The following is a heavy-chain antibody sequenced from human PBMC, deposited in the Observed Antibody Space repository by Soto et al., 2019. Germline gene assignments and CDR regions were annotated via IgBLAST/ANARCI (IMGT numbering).Heavy chain of an antibody. D-gene: IGHD3-22*01. V-gene: IGHV1-8*01. Sequence: GASVKVSCKASGYTFTSYDINWVRQATGQGLEWMGWMNPNSGNTGYAQKFQGRATMTRNTSISTAYMELSSLRSEDTAVYYCARVHYDSSGYYYGYWGQGTLVTVSS. CDR1: GYTFTSYD. J-gene: IGHJ4*02. CDR2: MNPNSGNT. CDR3: ARVHYDSSGYYYGY.